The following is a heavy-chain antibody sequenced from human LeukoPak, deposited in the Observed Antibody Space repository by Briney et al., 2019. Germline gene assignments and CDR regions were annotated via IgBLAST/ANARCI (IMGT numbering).Heavy chain of an antibody. CDR2: INHSGST. V-gene: IGHV4-34*01. CDR3: ARAYCSSTSCYFGY. Sequence: SENLSLTCAVYGGSFSGYYWSWIRQPPGKGLEWIGEINHSGSTNYNPSLKSRVTISVDTSKNQFSLKLSSVTAADTAVYYCARAYCSSTSCYFGYWGQGTLVTVSS. D-gene: IGHD2-2*01. J-gene: IGHJ4*02. CDR1: GGSFSGYY.